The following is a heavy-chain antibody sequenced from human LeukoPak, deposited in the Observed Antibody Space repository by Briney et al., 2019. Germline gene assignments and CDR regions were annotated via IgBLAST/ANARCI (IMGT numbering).Heavy chain of an antibody. CDR3: ARGRNHYDFWSGYWYYFDY. CDR1: GYTFTSYG. V-gene: IGHV1-18*01. Sequence: ASVTVSCTASGYTFTSYGISWVRQAPGQGLEWMGWISAYNGNTNYAQKLQGRVTMTTDTSTSTAYMELRSLRSDDTAVYYCARGRNHYDFWSGYWYYFDYWGQGTLVTVSS. D-gene: IGHD3-3*01. J-gene: IGHJ4*02. CDR2: ISAYNGNT.